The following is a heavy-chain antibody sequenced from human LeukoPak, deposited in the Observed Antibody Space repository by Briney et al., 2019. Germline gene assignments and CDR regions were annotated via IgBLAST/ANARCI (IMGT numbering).Heavy chain of an antibody. CDR3: AKDRTDYDFWSALGY. CDR2: ISYDGSKK. CDR1: GFTFSNYG. J-gene: IGHJ4*02. D-gene: IGHD3-3*01. V-gene: IGHV3-30*18. Sequence: PGGSLRLSCAASGFTFSNYGMHWVRQAPGKGLEWVAVISYDGSKKDYGDSVKGRFTISRDNSKNTLYLQMNSLRAEDTAMYNCAKDRTDYDFWSALGYWGQGTLVTVSS.